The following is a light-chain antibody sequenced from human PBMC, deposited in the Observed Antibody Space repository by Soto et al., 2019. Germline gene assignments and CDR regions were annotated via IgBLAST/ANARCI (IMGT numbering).Light chain of an antibody. CDR3: SSYTSSSTLV. J-gene: IGLJ2*01. CDR1: SSDVGGYNY. V-gene: IGLV2-14*01. CDR2: DVS. Sequence: QSVLTQPASVSGSPGQSITISCTGTSSDVGGYNYVSWYQQHPGKAPKLMIYDVSNRPSGVSNRFSGSKSGNTASLTISGLQVEDEGDYYCSSYTSSSTLVFGGGTKLTVL.